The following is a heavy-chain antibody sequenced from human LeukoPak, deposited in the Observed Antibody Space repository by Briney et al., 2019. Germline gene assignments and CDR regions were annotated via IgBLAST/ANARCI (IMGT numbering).Heavy chain of an antibody. V-gene: IGHV3-9*01. Sequence: PGRSLRLSCAASGFTFNDYAMHWVRQAPGMGLEWVSGISWNSGSIAYADSVKGRFTISRDNARNSLYLQMNGLRAEDTALYYCAKDMAASRGYYGLDVWGQGTTVTVSS. D-gene: IGHD2-2*01. CDR3: AKDMAASRGYYGLDV. CDR2: ISWNSGSI. J-gene: IGHJ6*02. CDR1: GFTFNDYA.